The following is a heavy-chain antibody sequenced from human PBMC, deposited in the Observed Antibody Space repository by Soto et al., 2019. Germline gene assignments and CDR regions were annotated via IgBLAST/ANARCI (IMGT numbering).Heavy chain of an antibody. Sequence: QVQLVESGGGVVQPGRSLRLSCAASGFTFSSYGMHWVRQAPGKGLEWVAVISYDGSNKYYADSVKGRFTISRDNSKNSLYLQMNSMRAEDTAVYYCAIDSADDFDIWGQGTMVTVSS. V-gene: IGHV3-30*03. CDR1: GFTFSSYG. J-gene: IGHJ3*02. CDR3: AIDSADDFDI. CDR2: ISYDGSNK.